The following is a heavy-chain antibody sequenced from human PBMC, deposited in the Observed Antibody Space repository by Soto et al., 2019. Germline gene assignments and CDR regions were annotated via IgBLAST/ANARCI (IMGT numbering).Heavy chain of an antibody. CDR1: GFTFSSYS. CDR3: ARDSGYSYGPLYY. Sequence: EVQLVESGGGLVQPGGSRRLSCAASGFTFSSYSMNWVRQAPGKGLEWVSYISSSSSTIYYADSVNGRFTISRDNAKNSLYLQTNSLRAEDTAVYDCARDSGYSYGPLYYWGQGTLVTVSS. V-gene: IGHV3-48*01. D-gene: IGHD5-18*01. J-gene: IGHJ4*02. CDR2: ISSSSSTI.